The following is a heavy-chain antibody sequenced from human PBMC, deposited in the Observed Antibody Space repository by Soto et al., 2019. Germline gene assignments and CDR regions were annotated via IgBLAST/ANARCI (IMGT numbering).Heavy chain of an antibody. J-gene: IGHJ4*02. V-gene: IGHV3-48*01. CDR3: ALSYYGSGTSFDY. Sequence: EVQLVESGGGLVQPGGSLRLSCAASGFTFSSYSMNWVRQAPGKGLEWVSYISSSSSTKYHADSVKGRFTISRDNAKKSLYLQMNSLGGEDTAVYYCALSYYGSGTSFDYWGQGTLVTVSS. CDR2: ISSSSSTK. D-gene: IGHD3-10*01. CDR1: GFTFSSYS.